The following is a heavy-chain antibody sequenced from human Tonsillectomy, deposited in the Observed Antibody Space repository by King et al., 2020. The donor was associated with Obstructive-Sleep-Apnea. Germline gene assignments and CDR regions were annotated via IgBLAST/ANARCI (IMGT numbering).Heavy chain of an antibody. Sequence: VQLVESGGGVVQPGRSLRLSCAASGFTFSSYGMHWVRQAPGKGLEWVAVIWYDGSNKYYADSVKGRFTISRDNSKNTLYLQMNSLRAEDTAVYYCAKDRRWGDDAFDIWGQGTMVTVSS. D-gene: IGHD3-10*01. J-gene: IGHJ3*02. CDR2: IWYDGSNK. V-gene: IGHV3-33*06. CDR1: GFTFSSYG. CDR3: AKDRRWGDDAFDI.